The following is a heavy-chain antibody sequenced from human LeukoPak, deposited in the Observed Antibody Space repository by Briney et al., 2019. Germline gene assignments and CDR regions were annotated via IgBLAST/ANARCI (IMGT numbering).Heavy chain of an antibody. D-gene: IGHD3-22*01. Sequence: PSQTLSLTCTVSGGSISSGSYYCSWIRQPAGKGLEWIGRIYTSGSTNYNPSLKSRVTISVDTSKNQFSLKLSSVTAADTAVYYCARDWVYSNYYDSSGYNIWGQGTLVTVSS. J-gene: IGHJ4*02. CDR1: GGSISSGSYY. CDR2: IYTSGST. CDR3: ARDWVYSNYYDSSGYNI. V-gene: IGHV4-61*02.